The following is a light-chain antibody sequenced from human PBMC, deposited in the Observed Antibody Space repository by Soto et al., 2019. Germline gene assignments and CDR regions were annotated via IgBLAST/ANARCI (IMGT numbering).Light chain of an antibody. Sequence: ITVTQSPAALSASVGDRVTITCRTSQGIRSALGWYQQKPGKVPKLLIYAASTLQSGVPSRFSGSGSGRDFTLTISSLQPEDFATYVCQQYVKYPVTFGQGSKVDIK. CDR1: QGIRSA. CDR3: QQYVKYPVT. CDR2: AAS. V-gene: IGKV1-6*01. J-gene: IGKJ1*01.